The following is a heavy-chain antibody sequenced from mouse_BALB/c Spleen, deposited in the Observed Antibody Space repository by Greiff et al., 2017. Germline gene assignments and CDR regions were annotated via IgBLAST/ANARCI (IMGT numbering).Heavy chain of an antibody. Sequence: VKLVESGPGLVAPSQSLSITCTVSGFSLTSYGVHWVRQPPGKGLEWLGVIWAGGSTNYNSALMSRLSISKDNSKSQVFLKMNRLQTDDTAMYYCARDQYYRYDEEAYYAMDYWGQGTSVTVSS. J-gene: IGHJ4*01. CDR3: ARDQYYRYDEEAYYAMDY. V-gene: IGHV2-9*02. CDR1: GFSLTSYG. CDR2: IWAGGST. D-gene: IGHD2-14*01.